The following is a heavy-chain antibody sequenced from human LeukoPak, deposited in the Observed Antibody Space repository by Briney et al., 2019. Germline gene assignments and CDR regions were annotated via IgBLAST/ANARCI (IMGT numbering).Heavy chain of an antibody. V-gene: IGHV3-48*01. CDR1: GFTFSSYS. D-gene: IGHD4-11*01. J-gene: IGHJ4*02. CDR2: ISSSSSTI. Sequence: GGSLRLSCAASGFTFSSYSMNWLRQAPGKGLEWVSYISSSSSTIYYADSVKGRFNISRDNAKNSLYLQMNSLRAEDTAVYYCAREAATVTTDYWGQGTLVTVSS. CDR3: AREAATVTTDY.